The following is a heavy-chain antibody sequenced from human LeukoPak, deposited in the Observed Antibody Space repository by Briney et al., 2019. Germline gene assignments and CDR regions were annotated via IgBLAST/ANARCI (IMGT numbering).Heavy chain of an antibody. J-gene: IGHJ3*02. CDR3: ARGRYDILTGYLTAFDI. CDR2: IYPGDSDT. V-gene: IGHV5-51*03. D-gene: IGHD3-9*01. Sequence: GESLKISCKGSGYSFTSYWIGWVRQMPGKGLEWMGIIYPGDSDTRYSPSFQGQVTISADKSISTAYLQWSSLKASDTTMYYCARGRYDILTGYLTAFDIWGQGTMVTVSS. CDR1: GYSFTSYW.